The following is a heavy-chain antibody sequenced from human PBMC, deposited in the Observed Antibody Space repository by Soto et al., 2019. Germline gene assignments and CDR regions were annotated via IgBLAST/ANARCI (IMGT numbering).Heavy chain of an antibody. CDR3: ARQVAAANITADLDY. CDR2: IYYRGST. CDR1: GGSISITNYY. Sequence: PSETLSLTCTVSGGSISITNYYWGWIRQPPGKGLERIASIYYRGSTYYNPSLKSRVTISVDTSKDQFSLKLSSVTAADTAIYYCARQVAAANITADLDYWGQGALVNVSS. J-gene: IGHJ4*02. D-gene: IGHD2-2*01. V-gene: IGHV4-39*01.